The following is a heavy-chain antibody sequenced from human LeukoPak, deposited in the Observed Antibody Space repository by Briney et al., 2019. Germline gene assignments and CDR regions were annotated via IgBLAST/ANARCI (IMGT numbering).Heavy chain of an antibody. CDR2: IFPSGGEI. V-gene: IGHV3-23*01. CDR1: GFTFSTFA. CDR3: ARGPSARFFGVAKGAFDI. Sequence: GGSLTLSCAASGFTFSTFAMIWVRQPPGKGLEWVSSIFPSGGEIHYADSVKGRFTISRDNSKHTLDLQMNSLRAEDTAVYYCARGPSARFFGVAKGAFDIWGQGTMVTVSS. D-gene: IGHD3-3*01. J-gene: IGHJ3*02.